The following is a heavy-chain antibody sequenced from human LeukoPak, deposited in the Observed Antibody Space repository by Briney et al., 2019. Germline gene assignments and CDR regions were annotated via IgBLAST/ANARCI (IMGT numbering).Heavy chain of an antibody. Sequence: GGSLRLSCAASGFTFSNYPMHWVRQAPGKGLEWVAVISYDGSNEYYADSVKGRFTISRDNSKNTLYLQMKSLRAEDTAVYYCARGGLRYFDWLPTLVDYFDYWGQGTLVTVSS. CDR2: ISYDGSNE. CDR3: ARGGLRYFDWLPTLVDYFDY. CDR1: GFTFSNYP. D-gene: IGHD3-9*01. V-gene: IGHV3-30-3*01. J-gene: IGHJ4*02.